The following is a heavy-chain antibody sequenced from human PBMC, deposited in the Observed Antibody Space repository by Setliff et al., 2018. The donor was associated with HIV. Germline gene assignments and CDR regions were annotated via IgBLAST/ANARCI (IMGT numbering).Heavy chain of an antibody. CDR2: ISYSGSAI. CDR3: ARVRDYYGSGAQAFDI. Sequence: GGSLRLSCTASGFTFINYEMNWVRQAPGKGLEWVAYISYSGSAIHYADSVKGRFTISRDNAKNSLYLQMNSLRAEDTAVYYCARVRDYYGSGAQAFDIWGQGTTVTVSS. J-gene: IGHJ3*02. D-gene: IGHD3-22*01. V-gene: IGHV3-48*03. CDR1: GFTFINYE.